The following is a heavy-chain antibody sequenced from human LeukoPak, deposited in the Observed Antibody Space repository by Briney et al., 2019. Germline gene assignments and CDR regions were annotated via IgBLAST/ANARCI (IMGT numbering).Heavy chain of an antibody. Sequence: PSETLSLTCAVYGGSFSGYFWSWIRQPPGKGLEWIGEINHSGSTNYNPSLKSRVTISVDTSKNQVSLKLSSVTAADTAVYYCARGEGDIVVVPAALGFDPWGQGTPVTVSS. CDR1: GGSFSGYF. V-gene: IGHV4-34*01. CDR2: INHSGST. J-gene: IGHJ5*02. CDR3: ARGEGDIVVVPAALGFDP. D-gene: IGHD2-2*01.